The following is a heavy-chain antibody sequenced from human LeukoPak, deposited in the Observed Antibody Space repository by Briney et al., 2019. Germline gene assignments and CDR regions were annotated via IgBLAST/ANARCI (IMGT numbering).Heavy chain of an antibody. CDR2: IYSSGST. V-gene: IGHV4-39*01. D-gene: IGHD1-26*01. J-gene: IGHJ4*02. Sequence: SETLSLTCTVAGASVSGSGYYWGWIRQPPGKGLEWIGSIYSSGSTYYNASLQSRVTISIETFKNQISLRLNSVTASDTAMYYCAKSGGYGLIDYWGQGTLVTVSS. CDR3: AKSGGYGLIDY. CDR1: GASVSGSGYY.